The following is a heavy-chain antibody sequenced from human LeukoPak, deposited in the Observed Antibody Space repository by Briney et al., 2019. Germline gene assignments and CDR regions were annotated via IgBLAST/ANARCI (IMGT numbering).Heavy chain of an antibody. CDR3: ARFAVTTGYERGEDY. D-gene: IGHD4-17*01. Sequence: PSQTLSLTCAVYGGSFSGYYWSWIRQPPGKGLEWIGEINHSGSTNYNPSLKSRVTISVDTSKNQFSLKLGPVTAADTAVYYCARFAVTTGYERGEDYWGQGTLVTVSS. CDR2: INHSGST. V-gene: IGHV4-34*01. J-gene: IGHJ4*02. CDR1: GGSFSGYY.